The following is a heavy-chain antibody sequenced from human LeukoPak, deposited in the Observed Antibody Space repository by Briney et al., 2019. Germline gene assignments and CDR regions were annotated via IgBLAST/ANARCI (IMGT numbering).Heavy chain of an antibody. CDR2: INPHSGDT. CDR3: ARDPPYYDVLTGYD. CDR1: GYTFTGYY. D-gene: IGHD3-9*01. V-gene: IGHV1-2*06. J-gene: IGHJ4*02. Sequence: ASVKVSCKASGYTFTGYYMHWVRQAPGQGLEWMGRINPHSGDTNYAQKFQGRVTMTRDTSISTAYMELSRLRSDDTAVYYCARDPPYYDVLTGYDWGQGTLVTVSS.